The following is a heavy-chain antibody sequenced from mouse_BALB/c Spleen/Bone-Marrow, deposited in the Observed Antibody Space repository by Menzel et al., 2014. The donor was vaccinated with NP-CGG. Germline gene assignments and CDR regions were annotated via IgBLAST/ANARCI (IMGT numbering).Heavy chain of an antibody. CDR3: ARAPGYDLYYAMDY. CDR1: GFSLTGYG. CDR2: IWGDGST. J-gene: IGHJ4*01. V-gene: IGHV2-6-7*01. Sequence: VHLVESGPGLVAPSQSLSITCTVSGFSLTGYGTNWVRQPPGKGLEWLGMIWGDGSTDYNSALKSRLSISKDNSKSQVFLKMNSLQTDDTARYYCARAPGYDLYYAMDYWGQGTSVTVSS. D-gene: IGHD1-2*01.